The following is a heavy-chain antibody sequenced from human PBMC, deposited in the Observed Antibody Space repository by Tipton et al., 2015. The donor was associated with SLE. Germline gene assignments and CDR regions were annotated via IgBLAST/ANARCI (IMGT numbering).Heavy chain of an antibody. Sequence: SLRLSCAASGFTFSNYGMHWVRQAPGKGLECVAVMWNDEKNKYYADSVKGRFTISRDSSKNTLYLQMNSLRAEDTAVYYCARDPLWVMVYAAAFDIWGQGTMVTVSS. CDR1: GFTFSNYG. V-gene: IGHV3-33*01. D-gene: IGHD2-8*01. J-gene: IGHJ3*02. CDR3: ARDPLWVMVYAAAFDI. CDR2: MWNDEKNK.